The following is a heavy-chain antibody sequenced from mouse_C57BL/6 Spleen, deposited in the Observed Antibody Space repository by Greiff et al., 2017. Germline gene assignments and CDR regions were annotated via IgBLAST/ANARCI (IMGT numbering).Heavy chain of an antibody. CDR1: GYTFTDYN. CDR3: AKVYYYGSSHYWYFDV. Sequence: EVQLQQSGPELVKPGASVKMSCKASGYTFTDYNMHWVKQSHGKSLEWIGYINPNNGGTSYNQKFKGKATLTVNKSSSTAYMELRSLTSEDSAVYYCAKVYYYGSSHYWYFDVWGTGTTVTVSS. D-gene: IGHD1-1*01. CDR2: INPNNGGT. J-gene: IGHJ1*03. V-gene: IGHV1-22*01.